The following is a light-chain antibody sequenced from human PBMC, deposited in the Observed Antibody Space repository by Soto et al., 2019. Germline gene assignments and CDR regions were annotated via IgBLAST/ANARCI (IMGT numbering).Light chain of an antibody. V-gene: IGLV2-14*01. Sequence: QSALTQPASVSGSPGQSITISCTGTSSDVGGHHYVSWYQQHPGKAPKVIIYEVSDRPSGVSDRFSGSKSDNTASLTISGLQADDEADYYCQSYDSSLSVYVFGTGTKLTVL. CDR2: EVS. CDR3: QSYDSSLSVYV. CDR1: SSDVGGHHY. J-gene: IGLJ1*01.